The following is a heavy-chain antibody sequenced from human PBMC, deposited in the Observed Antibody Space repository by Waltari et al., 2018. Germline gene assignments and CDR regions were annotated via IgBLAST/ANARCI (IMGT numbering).Heavy chain of an antibody. CDR1: GGSISSYY. D-gene: IGHD3-22*01. J-gene: IGHJ6*03. CDR3: ARGFGSSGSYYYYYMDV. Sequence: QVQLQASGPGLVKPSETLSLTCTVSGGSISSYYWSWIRQPAWKGLEGIGRIYTRGSTNYNPSLKSRVTMAGDTSKNQVSLKLSSVTAADTAVYYCARGFGSSGSYYYYYMDVWGKGTTVTVSS. V-gene: IGHV4-4*07. CDR2: IYTRGST.